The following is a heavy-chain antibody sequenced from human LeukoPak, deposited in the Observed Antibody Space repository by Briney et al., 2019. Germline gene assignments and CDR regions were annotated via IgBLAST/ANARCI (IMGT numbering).Heavy chain of an antibody. CDR2: ISSSGGST. V-gene: IGHV3-23*01. CDR3: AKDQGYSYGYPTFDY. D-gene: IGHD5-18*01. Sequence: PGGSLRLSCAASGFTFGNYAMSWVRHAPGKGLEWVSTISSSGGSTYYADSVKGRFTISRDSSKNTLYLQMNSLRAEDTDVYYCAKDQGYSYGYPTFDYWGQGTLVTVSS. CDR1: GFTFGNYA. J-gene: IGHJ4*02.